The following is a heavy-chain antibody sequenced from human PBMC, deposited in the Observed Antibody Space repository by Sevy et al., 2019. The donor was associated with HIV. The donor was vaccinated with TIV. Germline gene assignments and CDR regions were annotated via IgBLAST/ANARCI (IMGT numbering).Heavy chain of an antibody. J-gene: IGHJ6*02. D-gene: IGHD5-12*01. Sequence: GGSLRLSCAASGFTFSIYSMNWVRQAPGKGLGWVSSISSSSTYKYYADSVKGRFTISRDNAKNSLYLQMNSLRAEDTAVYYCARDQKGEYSGYDGAGYYGMDVWGQGITVTVSS. CDR3: ARDQKGEYSGYDGAGYYGMDV. CDR2: ISSSSTYK. V-gene: IGHV3-21*01. CDR1: GFTFSIYS.